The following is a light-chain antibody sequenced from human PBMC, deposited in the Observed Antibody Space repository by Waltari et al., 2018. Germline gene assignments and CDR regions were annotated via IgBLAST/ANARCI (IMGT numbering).Light chain of an antibody. Sequence: EILVTRSPATLSVSPGERVTLSCRASQNVGTSLAWYQQKPCQTPRLLIFGAYSRASGVPARFSGRGSGTDFTLAISSLQSEDFAVYYCQQYEDWPRHSFGGGTKVQIE. CDR1: QNVGTS. J-gene: IGKJ4*01. CDR2: GAY. V-gene: IGKV3-15*01. CDR3: QQYEDWPRHS.